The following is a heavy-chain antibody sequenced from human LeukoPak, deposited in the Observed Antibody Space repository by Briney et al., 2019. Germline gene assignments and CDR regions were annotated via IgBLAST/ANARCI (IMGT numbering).Heavy chain of an antibody. CDR2: IYTSGST. CDR1: GGSISSGSYY. V-gene: IGHV4-61*02. Sequence: SQTLSLTCTVSGGSISSGSYYWSWIRQPAGKGLEWIGRIYTSGSTNYNPSLKSRVTISVDTSKNQFSLELSSVTAADTAVYYCAYTAWDYYYYMDVWGKGTTVTVSS. CDR3: AYTAWDYYYYMDV. J-gene: IGHJ6*03. D-gene: IGHD1-26*01.